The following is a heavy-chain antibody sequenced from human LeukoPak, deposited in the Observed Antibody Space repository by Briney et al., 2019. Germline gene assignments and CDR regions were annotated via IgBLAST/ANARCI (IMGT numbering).Heavy chain of an antibody. CDR2: IISDLTTT. D-gene: IGHD3-16*01. J-gene: IGHJ4*02. CDR3: TRDWRSMAFDY. V-gene: IGHV3-74*01. CDR1: RFPLSNFW. Sequence: GGALRVPCTASRFPLSNFWMHWVRQVPGKGLVWVSRIISDLTTTSYPNWLKGRFTISRDNAKNTLYLQMNSLRAEDTAVYYCTRDWRSMAFDYWGQEIPVSFST.